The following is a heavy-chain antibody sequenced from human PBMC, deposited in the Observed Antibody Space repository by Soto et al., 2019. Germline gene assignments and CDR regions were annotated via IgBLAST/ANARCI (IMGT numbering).Heavy chain of an antibody. V-gene: IGHV1-3*01. CDR3: AKGYGGYFHWFDP. CDR2: INAGNGNT. D-gene: IGHD4-17*01. Sequence: EASVKVSCKASGYTFTSYAMHWVRQAPGQRLEWMGWINAGNGNTKYSQKFQGRVTITRDTSASTAYMELSSLRSEDTAVYYCAKGYGGYFHWFDPWGQGTLVTVSS. CDR1: GYTFTSYA. J-gene: IGHJ5*02.